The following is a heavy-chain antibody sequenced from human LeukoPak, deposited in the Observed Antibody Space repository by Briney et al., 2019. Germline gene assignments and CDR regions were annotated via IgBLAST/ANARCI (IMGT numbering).Heavy chain of an antibody. D-gene: IGHD3-3*01. CDR1: GFIFRNYN. Sequence: PGGSLRLSCAASGFIFRNYNMNWVRQAPGKGLQWVSSISSSSTYIYSADSVKGRFTISRDNAKNSLYLQMNSLRVEDTAVYYCARIRGGVGYDAFDIWGQGTMVTVSS. CDR2: ISSSSTYI. CDR3: ARIRGGVGYDAFDI. J-gene: IGHJ3*02. V-gene: IGHV3-21*01.